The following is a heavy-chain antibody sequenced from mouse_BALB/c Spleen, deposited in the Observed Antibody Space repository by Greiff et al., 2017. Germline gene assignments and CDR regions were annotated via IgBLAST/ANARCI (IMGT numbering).Heavy chain of an antibody. D-gene: IGHD2-4*01. Sequence: QVQLQQSGAELARPGASVKLSCKASGYTFTDYYIHWVKQRPGQGLEWIGEIYPGSGNTYYNEKFKGKATLTADKSSSTAYMQLSSLTSEDSAVYVCARWMSTTGRKDYAMDDWGQGTSVTVSS. CDR1: GYTFTDYY. V-gene: IGHV1-77*01. J-gene: IGHJ4*01. CDR2: IYPGSGNT. CDR3: ARWMSTTGRKDYAMDD.